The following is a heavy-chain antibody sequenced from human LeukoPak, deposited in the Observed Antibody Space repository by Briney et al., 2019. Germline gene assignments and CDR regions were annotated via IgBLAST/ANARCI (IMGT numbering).Heavy chain of an antibody. CDR1: GGTFSSYA. J-gene: IGHJ4*02. Sequence: SVKVSCKASGGTFSSYAISWVRQAPGQGLEWMGGIIPIFGTANYAQKFQGRVTITADESTSTAYMELSSLRSEDTAVYYCARPPTGHSSSWFYFDDWGQGTLVTVSS. CDR3: ARPPTGHSSSWFYFDD. D-gene: IGHD6-13*01. V-gene: IGHV1-69*01. CDR2: IIPIFGTA.